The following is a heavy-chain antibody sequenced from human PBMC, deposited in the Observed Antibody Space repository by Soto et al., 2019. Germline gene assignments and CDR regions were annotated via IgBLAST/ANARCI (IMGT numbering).Heavy chain of an antibody. D-gene: IGHD3-9*01. V-gene: IGHV1-69*08. CDR2: IIPLSGRP. CDR1: GGTFNSDT. J-gene: IGHJ5*02. Sequence: QVQLVQSGAAVKKPGSSVKVACKTSGGTFNSDTISWVRQAPGRGLEWMGRIIPLSGRPHYAQKFRGRVTVTADTSTSTFYMELSSLQPEDKDVYYCVTDRLTGYFGPWGQGTQVTVS. CDR3: VTDRLTGYFGP.